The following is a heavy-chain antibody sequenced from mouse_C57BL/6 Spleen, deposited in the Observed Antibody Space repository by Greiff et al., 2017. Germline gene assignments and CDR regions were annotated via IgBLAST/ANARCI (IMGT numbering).Heavy chain of an antibody. CDR1: GYSFTSYY. V-gene: IGHV1-66*01. CDR3: VITAVVAFAY. J-gene: IGHJ3*01. CDR2: ISPGSGTT. D-gene: IGHD1-1*02. Sequence: QVQLQQSGPELVKPGASVKISCKASGYSFTSYYIHWVKQRPGQGLEWIGWISPGSGTTKYNEKFKGKATLTADTSSSTAYLQLSSLTSEDSAVYCCVITAVVAFAYWGQGTLVTVSA.